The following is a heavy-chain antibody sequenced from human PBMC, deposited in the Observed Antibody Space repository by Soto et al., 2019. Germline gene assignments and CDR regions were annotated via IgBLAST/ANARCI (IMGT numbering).Heavy chain of an antibody. D-gene: IGHD2-2*02. CDR3: ATQCSSTSCYKDWFDP. CDR2: FDPEDGET. V-gene: IGHV1-24*01. CDR1: GYPLTELS. J-gene: IGHJ5*02. Sequence: GASVKVSFKVSGYPLTELSMHLVRQAPGKGLEWMGGFDPEDGETIYAQKFQGRVTMTEDTSTDTAYMELSSLRSEDTAVYYCATQCSSTSCYKDWFDPWGQGTMVTVSS.